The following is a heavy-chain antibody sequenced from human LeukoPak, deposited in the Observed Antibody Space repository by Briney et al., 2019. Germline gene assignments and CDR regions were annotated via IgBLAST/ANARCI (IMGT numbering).Heavy chain of an antibody. CDR1: GFTFNNYN. D-gene: IGHD2-8*02. CDR2: ISSGTDYI. V-gene: IGHV3-21*01. J-gene: IGHJ4*02. Sequence: AGGSLRLSCAASGFTFNNYNMNWVRQAPGKGLKWVSSISSGTDYIFQADSVKGRFTIFRDNARNSLSLQMNSLRADETAVYYCARSAGGNYFDYWDQGTLVTVSS. CDR3: ARSAGGNYFDY.